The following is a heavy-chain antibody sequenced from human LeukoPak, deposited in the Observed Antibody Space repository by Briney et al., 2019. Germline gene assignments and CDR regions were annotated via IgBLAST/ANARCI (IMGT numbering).Heavy chain of an antibody. V-gene: IGHV1-69*13. D-gene: IGHD6-13*01. CDR1: GYTFTGYY. CDR3: ARDKIAAAGLFDY. Sequence: WASVKVSCKASGYTFTGYYMHWVRQAPGQGLEWMGGIIPIFGTANYAQKFQGRVTITADESTSTAYMELSSLRSEDTAVYYCARDKIAAAGLFDYWGQGTLVTVSS. J-gene: IGHJ4*02. CDR2: IIPIFGTA.